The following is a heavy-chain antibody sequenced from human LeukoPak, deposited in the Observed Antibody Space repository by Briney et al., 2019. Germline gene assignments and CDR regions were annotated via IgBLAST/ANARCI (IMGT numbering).Heavy chain of an antibody. CDR2: IDPSAGST. CDR1: GYTFTNYY. Sequence: GASVKVSCKASGYTFTNYYMHWVRQAPGQGLEWMGVIDPSAGSTTYAQKFQGRVTMTRDTATSTVYMELSSLRSEDTAVYYCAREGPYYDFWSGNYYYMDVWGKGTTVTVSS. CDR3: AREGPYYDFWSGNYYYMDV. J-gene: IGHJ6*03. D-gene: IGHD3-3*01. V-gene: IGHV1-46*01.